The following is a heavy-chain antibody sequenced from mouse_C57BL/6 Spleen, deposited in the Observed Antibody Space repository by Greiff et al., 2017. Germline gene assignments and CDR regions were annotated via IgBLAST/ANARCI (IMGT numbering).Heavy chain of an antibody. J-gene: IGHJ3*01. D-gene: IGHD1-1*01. V-gene: IGHV5-17*01. CDR3: ARQYDGSSYVFAY. Sequence: EVNVVESGGGLVKPGGSLKLSCAASGFTFSDYGMHWVRQAPEQGLEWVAYISSGSSTIYYADTVTGRFTISRDNAKNTLFLQMTSLRSEDTARYYWARQYDGSSYVFAYWGQGTLVTVSA. CDR2: ISSGSSTI. CDR1: GFTFSDYG.